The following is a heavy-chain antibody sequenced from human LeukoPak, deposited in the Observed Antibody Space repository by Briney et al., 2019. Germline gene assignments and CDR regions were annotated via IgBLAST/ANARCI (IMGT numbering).Heavy chain of an antibody. V-gene: IGHV4-4*07. J-gene: IGHJ4*02. Sequence: SETLSLTCTVSGGSISSYYGSWIRQPAGKGLEWIGRIYTSGSTNYNPSLKSRVTISVDTSKNQFSLKLSSVTAADTAVYYCARVTGYDWESSYDYWGQGTLVTVSS. CDR3: ARVTGYDWESSYDY. D-gene: IGHD5-12*01. CDR1: GGSISSYY. CDR2: IYTSGST.